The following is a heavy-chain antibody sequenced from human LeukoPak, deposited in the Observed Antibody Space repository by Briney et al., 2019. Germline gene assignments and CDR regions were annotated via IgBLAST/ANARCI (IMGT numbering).Heavy chain of an antibody. D-gene: IGHD2-21*02. CDR3: ARLYCSGDCYAFDY. V-gene: IGHV3-21*01. Sequence: GGSLRLSCAASGFTFSNYGMNWVRQAPGKGLEWVSSISNNGNYIYYADSVKGRFTISRDNAKNSLYLQMNSLRVEDTAVYYCARLYCSGDCYAFDYWGQGTLVTVSS. CDR2: ISNNGNYI. J-gene: IGHJ4*02. CDR1: GFTFSNYG.